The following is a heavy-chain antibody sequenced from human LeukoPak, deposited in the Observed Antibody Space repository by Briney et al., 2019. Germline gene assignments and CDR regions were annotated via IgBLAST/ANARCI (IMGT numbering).Heavy chain of an antibody. J-gene: IGHJ4*02. Sequence: SETLSLTCAVYGGSFSGYYWSWIRQPPGKGLEWIGEINHSGSTNYNPSLKSRVTISVNTSKNQFSLKLSSVTAADTAVYYCARGGDGYNYNYWGQGTLVTVSS. CDR1: GGSFSGYY. CDR2: INHSGST. V-gene: IGHV4-34*01. D-gene: IGHD5-24*01. CDR3: ARGGDGYNYNY.